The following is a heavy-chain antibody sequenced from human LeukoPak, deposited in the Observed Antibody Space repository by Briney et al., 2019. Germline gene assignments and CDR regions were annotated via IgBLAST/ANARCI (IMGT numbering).Heavy chain of an antibody. V-gene: IGHV3-21*01. CDR2: ISSSSSYI. D-gene: IGHD2-21*02. Sequence: GGSLRLSCAASGFTFGSYSMNWVRQAPGKGLECVSSISSSSSYIYYADSVKGRFTISRDNAKNSLYLQMNSLRAEDTAVYYCARAPTPPYCGGDCYSDYWGQGTLVTVSS. CDR1: GFTFGSYS. CDR3: ARAPTPPYCGGDCYSDY. J-gene: IGHJ4*02.